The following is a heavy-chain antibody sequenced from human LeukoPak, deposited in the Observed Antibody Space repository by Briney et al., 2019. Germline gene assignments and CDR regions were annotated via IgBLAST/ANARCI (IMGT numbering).Heavy chain of an antibody. J-gene: IGHJ4*02. CDR2: ISGSGGST. V-gene: IGHV3-23*01. Sequence: GGSLRLSCAASGFTFSSYAMSWVRQAPGKGLEWVSAISGSGGSTYYADSVKDRFTISRDNSKNTLYLQMNSLRAEDTAVYYCAKEGNRLLWFGESTQGYFDYWGQGTLVTVSS. D-gene: IGHD3-10*01. CDR3: AKEGNRLLWFGESTQGYFDY. CDR1: GFTFSSYA.